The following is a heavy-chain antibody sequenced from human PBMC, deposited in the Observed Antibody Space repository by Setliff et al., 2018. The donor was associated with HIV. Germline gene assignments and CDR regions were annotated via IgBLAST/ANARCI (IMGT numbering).Heavy chain of an antibody. Sequence: SETLSLTCTVSGGSISSYYWSWIRQPPGKGLEWIGYIYYSGSTNYNPSLKSRVTISVDTSKNRFSLKLSPVTAADTAVYYCARGPSITMTNDAFDIWGQGTMVTV. V-gene: IGHV4-59*01. D-gene: IGHD3-22*01. CDR2: IYYSGST. J-gene: IGHJ3*02. CDR1: GGSISSYY. CDR3: ARGPSITMTNDAFDI.